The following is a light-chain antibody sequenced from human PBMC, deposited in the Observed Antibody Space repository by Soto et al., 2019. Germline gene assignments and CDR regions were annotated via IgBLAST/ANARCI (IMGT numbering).Light chain of an antibody. CDR2: GAS. CDR1: QSVSSN. CDR3: QQYNNWT. V-gene: IGKV3-15*01. J-gene: IGKJ1*01. Sequence: EIVMTRSPATLSVSPGERATLSCRASQSVSSNLAWYQRKPGQAPRLLIYGASTRATGIPARFSGSGSGTEFTLTIGSLQSEDFAVYYCQQYNNWTFGQGTKVDIK.